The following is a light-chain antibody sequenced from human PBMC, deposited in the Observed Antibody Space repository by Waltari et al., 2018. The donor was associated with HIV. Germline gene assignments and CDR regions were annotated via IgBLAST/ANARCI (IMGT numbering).Light chain of an antibody. V-gene: IGKV3-11*01. CDR1: QSVGRY. J-gene: IGKJ2*01. CDR2: DAS. CDR3: HHRGNWPLYT. Sequence: EIVMTQSPAALSVSPGERATLSCRASQSVGRYLAWYQQKPGQAPRLLIYDASNRATGIPDRFSGSGSGTDFTLTISTLEPEDFAVYYCHHRGNWPLYTFGQGTNLEIK.